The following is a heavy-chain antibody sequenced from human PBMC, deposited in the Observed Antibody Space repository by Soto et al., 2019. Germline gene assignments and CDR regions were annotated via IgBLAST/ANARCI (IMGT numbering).Heavy chain of an antibody. J-gene: IGHJ6*02. Sequence: PSETLSLTCTVSGGSISSGDYYWSWISQPPGKGLEWIGYIYYSGSTYYNPSLKSRVTISVDTSKNQFSLKLSSVTAAGTAVYYCARVDGSGSYQYYYYGMDVWGQGTTVTVSS. CDR3: ARVDGSGSYQYYYYGMDV. V-gene: IGHV4-30-4*01. CDR2: IYYSGST. D-gene: IGHD3-10*01. CDR1: GGSISSGDYY.